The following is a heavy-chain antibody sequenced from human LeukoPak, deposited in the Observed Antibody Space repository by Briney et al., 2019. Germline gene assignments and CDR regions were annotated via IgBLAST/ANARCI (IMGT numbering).Heavy chain of an antibody. CDR3: AREAYYDSSGYGYYFDY. D-gene: IGHD3-22*01. CDR2: ISGSGDST. CDR1: GFTFSSYA. Sequence: GGSLRLSCAASGFTFSSYAMSWVRQAPGKGLEWVSAISGSGDSTYYADSVKGRFTISRDNSKNTLYLQMNSLRAEDTAVYYCAREAYYDSSGYGYYFDYWGQGTLVTVSS. V-gene: IGHV3-23*01. J-gene: IGHJ4*02.